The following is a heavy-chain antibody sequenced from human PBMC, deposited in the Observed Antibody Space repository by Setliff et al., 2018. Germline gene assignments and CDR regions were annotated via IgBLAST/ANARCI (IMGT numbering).Heavy chain of an antibody. Sequence: PSETLSLTCTVSGGSIRNYYWSWIRQPPGKGLEWIGYIYYSGNTNYNPSLKSRVTISVDTSKNQFSLKLSSVTAADTAVYYCARDGPHCVTSSCPGAWFDPWGQGILVTVSS. CDR1: GGSIRNYY. CDR2: IYYSGNT. CDR3: ARDGPHCVTSSCPGAWFDP. V-gene: IGHV4-59*12. J-gene: IGHJ5*02. D-gene: IGHD2-2*01.